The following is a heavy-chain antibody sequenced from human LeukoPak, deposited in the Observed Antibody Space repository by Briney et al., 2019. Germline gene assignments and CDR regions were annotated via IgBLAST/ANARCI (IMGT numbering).Heavy chain of an antibody. J-gene: IGHJ3*02. D-gene: IGHD3-10*01. V-gene: IGHV4-59*01. CDR3: ARDRYYGSGSTLDAFDI. Sequence: KSSETLSLTCTVSGGSISSYYWSWIRQPPGKGLEWIGYIYYSGSTNYNPSLKSRVTISVDTSKNQFSLKLSSVTAADTAVHYCARDRYYGSGSTLDAFDIWGQGTMVTVSS. CDR1: GGSISSYY. CDR2: IYYSGST.